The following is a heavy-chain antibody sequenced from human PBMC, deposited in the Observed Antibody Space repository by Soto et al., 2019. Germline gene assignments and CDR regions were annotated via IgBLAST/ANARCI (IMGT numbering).Heavy chain of an antibody. D-gene: IGHD6-13*01. CDR1: AGSFSGYY. J-gene: IGHJ4*02. CDR2: INHSGST. Sequence: SETLSLTCAVYAGSFSGYYWSWIRQPPGKGLEWIGEINHSGSTNYNPSLKSRVTISVDTSKNQFSLKLSSVTAADTAVYYCARVRYSPHPDHQNLFDYWGQGTSVTVSS. CDR3: ARVRYSPHPDHQNLFDY. V-gene: IGHV4-34*01.